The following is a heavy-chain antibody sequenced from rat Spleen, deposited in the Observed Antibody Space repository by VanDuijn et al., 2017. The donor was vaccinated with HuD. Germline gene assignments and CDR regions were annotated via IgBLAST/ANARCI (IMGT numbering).Heavy chain of an antibody. Sequence: QVELKESGPGLVQPSETLSLTCTVSGFSVTSYSVSWVRQSSGKGPEWMGRMWYTGDTAYNSALTSRLTITRDTSKNQIFLKMNSLQTEDTATYYCARGGFYGYDWGQGVMVTVSS. CDR2: MWYTGDT. CDR1: GFSVTSYS. CDR3: ARGGFYGYD. V-gene: IGHV2-63*01. D-gene: IGHD1-7*01. J-gene: IGHJ2*01.